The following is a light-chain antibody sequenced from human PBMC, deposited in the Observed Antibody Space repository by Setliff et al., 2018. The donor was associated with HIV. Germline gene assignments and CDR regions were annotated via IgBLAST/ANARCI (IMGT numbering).Light chain of an antibody. Sequence: QSVLTQPASVSGSPGQSITISCTGTSSDVGGYNYVSWYQQHPGKAPKLMIYEVSNRPSGVSNRFSGSKSGNTASLTISGLQAEDEADYYCSSYTSSSTLYVFGGGTKATVL. V-gene: IGLV2-14*01. CDR3: SSYTSSSTLYV. CDR1: SSDVGGYNY. J-gene: IGLJ3*02. CDR2: EVS.